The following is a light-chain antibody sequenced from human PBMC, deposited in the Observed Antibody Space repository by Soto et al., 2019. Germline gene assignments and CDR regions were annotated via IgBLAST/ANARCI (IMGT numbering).Light chain of an antibody. CDR2: GAS. Sequence: EIVMTQSPATLSVSPGGRATLSCRASQSVSSSYLAWYQQKPGQAPRLLIYGASSRATGIPDRFSGSGSGTDFTLTIIRLEPEDFAVYYCQQYDNSPWTFGQGTKVDIK. CDR1: QSVSSSY. V-gene: IGKV3-20*01. J-gene: IGKJ1*01. CDR3: QQYDNSPWT.